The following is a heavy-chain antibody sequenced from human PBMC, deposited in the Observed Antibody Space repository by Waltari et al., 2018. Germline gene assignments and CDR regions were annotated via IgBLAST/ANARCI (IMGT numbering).Heavy chain of an antibody. CDR2: ISYDGSNK. D-gene: IGHD6-19*01. J-gene: IGHJ6*02. CDR3: ARDSDWWSSCMDV. Sequence: QVQLVESGGGVVQPGRSLRLSCAASGFTFSSYAMHWVRQAPGKGLEWVAVISYDGSNKYYADSVKGRFTISRDNSKNTLYLQMNSLRAEDTAVYYCARDSDWWSSCMDVWGQGTTVTVSS. CDR1: GFTFSSYA. V-gene: IGHV3-30-3*01.